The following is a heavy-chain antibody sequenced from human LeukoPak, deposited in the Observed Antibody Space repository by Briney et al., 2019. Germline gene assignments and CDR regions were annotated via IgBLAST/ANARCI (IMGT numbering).Heavy chain of an antibody. V-gene: IGHV1-46*01. Sequence: ASVKVSCTASGYTFTSYYIHWVRQAPGQGLEWMGIINPSGGSTSYAQKFQGRVTMTRDTSTSTVYMELSSLRSEDTAVYYCAREGGYCSSTSCPAGFDPWGQGTLVTVSS. CDR2: INPSGGST. J-gene: IGHJ5*02. CDR1: GYTFTSYY. CDR3: AREGGYCSSTSCPAGFDP. D-gene: IGHD2-2*01.